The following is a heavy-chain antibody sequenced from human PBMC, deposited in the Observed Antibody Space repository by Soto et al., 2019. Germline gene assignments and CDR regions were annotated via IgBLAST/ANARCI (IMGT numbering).Heavy chain of an antibody. J-gene: IGHJ4*02. V-gene: IGHV3-53*02. D-gene: IGHD6-19*01. Sequence: EVRLVETGGGLIQPGGSLRLSCAASGFTVSDTYMNWVRQAPGKGLEWVSVIYSGSATYYAGPVKGRFTISRDNSKNTVFLQMSSLRVDDTAVYYCARGKSGWLTFDYWGQGILVTVSS. CDR2: IYSGSAT. CDR1: GFTVSDTY. CDR3: ARGKSGWLTFDY.